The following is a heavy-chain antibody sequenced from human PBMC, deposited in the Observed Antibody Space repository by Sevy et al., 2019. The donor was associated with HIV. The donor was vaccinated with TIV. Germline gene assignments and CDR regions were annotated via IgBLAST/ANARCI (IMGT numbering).Heavy chain of an antibody. CDR3: ASALDY. CDR2: ISSGGSNI. V-gene: IGHV3-48*03. Sequence: SCAASGFTFSGYEMNWVRQAPGKGLEWVSCISSGGSNIYYSDYVKGRFTISRDNAKNSLYLQMNSLRAEDTAVYYCASALDYWGQGILVTVSS. J-gene: IGHJ4*02. CDR1: GFTFSGYE.